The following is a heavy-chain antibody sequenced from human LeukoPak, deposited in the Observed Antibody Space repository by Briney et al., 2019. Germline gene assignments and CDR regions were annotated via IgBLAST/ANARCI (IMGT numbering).Heavy chain of an antibody. CDR2: INHSGST. Sequence: PSETLSLTCAVYGGSFSGYYWSWIRQPPGKGLEWIGEINHSGSTNYNPSLKSRVTISVDTSKNQLSLKLSSVTAADTAVYYCARGSVTMVRGPNHWGQGTLVTVSS. CDR1: GGSFSGYY. D-gene: IGHD3-10*01. V-gene: IGHV4-34*01. CDR3: ARGSVTMVRGPNH. J-gene: IGHJ4*02.